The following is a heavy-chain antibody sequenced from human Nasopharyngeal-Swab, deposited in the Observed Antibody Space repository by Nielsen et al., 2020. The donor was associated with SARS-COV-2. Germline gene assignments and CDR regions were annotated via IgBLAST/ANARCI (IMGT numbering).Heavy chain of an antibody. D-gene: IGHD1-1*01. V-gene: IGHV4-39*01. CDR3: ARGYNGWYYYYYYMDV. Sequence: SETLSLTCTVSGGSISISNYYWGWTSQPPGTGLEWIGSVYYSGSTYYNPSLKSRVAISIDTSRNQFSLTLNSVTAADTAVYYCARGYNGWYYYYYYMDVWGKGTTVTVSS. J-gene: IGHJ6*03. CDR2: VYYSGST. CDR1: GGSISISNYY.